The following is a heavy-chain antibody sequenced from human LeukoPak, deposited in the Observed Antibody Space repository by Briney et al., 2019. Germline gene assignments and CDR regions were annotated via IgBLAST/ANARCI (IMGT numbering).Heavy chain of an antibody. Sequence: PGGSLRLSCAASGFTFSSYEMNWVRQAPGKGLEWVSYISSSGSTIYYADSVKGRFTISRDNAKNSLYLQMNSLRAEDTAVYYCAKFKKERWLVLGDYFDYWGQGTLVTVSS. J-gene: IGHJ4*02. D-gene: IGHD6-19*01. V-gene: IGHV3-48*03. CDR1: GFTFSSYE. CDR2: ISSSGSTI. CDR3: AKFKKERWLVLGDYFDY.